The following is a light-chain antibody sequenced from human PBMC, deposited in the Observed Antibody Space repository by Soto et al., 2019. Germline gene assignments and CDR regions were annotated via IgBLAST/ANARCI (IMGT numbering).Light chain of an antibody. J-gene: IGKJ2*01. CDR3: LSYDNYSYT. CDR1: QNIDIS. Sequence: DIQMTQSPPTLSASVGDRVTITCRASQNIDISLAWYQQKPGKAPNLLIYKASILESGVPSRFSGSGSGTEFTLTISSLQPDDFVTYFCLSYDNYSYTFGQGTNLQIK. V-gene: IGKV1-5*03. CDR2: KAS.